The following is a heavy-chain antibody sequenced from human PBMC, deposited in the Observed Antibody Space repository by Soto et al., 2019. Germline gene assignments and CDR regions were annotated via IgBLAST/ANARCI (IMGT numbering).Heavy chain of an antibody. Sequence: PGGSLRLSCAASGFIFSSFSINWIRQAAWKGLEWISYIRSDSNHIGYADSVRGRFTISSDIAKNSLFLKMSSLRDEDTAVYYCTTDLAYSFDYRVQGPLVTVS. D-gene: IGHD3-16*01. CDR1: GFIFSSFS. J-gene: IGHJ4*02. V-gene: IGHV3-48*02. CDR2: IRSDSNHI. CDR3: TTDLAYSFDY.